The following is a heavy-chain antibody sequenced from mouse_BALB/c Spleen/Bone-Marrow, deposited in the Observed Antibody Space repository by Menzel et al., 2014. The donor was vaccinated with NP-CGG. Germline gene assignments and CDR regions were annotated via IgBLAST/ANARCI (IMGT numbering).Heavy chain of an antibody. CDR3: SREITRYAVDY. CDR2: INPGSGGV. CDR1: GYAFTNYW. V-gene: IGHV1-54*01. J-gene: IGHJ4*01. D-gene: IGHD2-4*01. Sequence: VQLQQSGAELVRPGTSVKVSCKDSGYAFTNYWIEWVKQRPGQGLEWIGVINPGSGGVNYNEKFKGKATLTADKSSSTAYIQLSSLTSDDSAVYFCSREITRYAVDYWGQGTSVTVSS.